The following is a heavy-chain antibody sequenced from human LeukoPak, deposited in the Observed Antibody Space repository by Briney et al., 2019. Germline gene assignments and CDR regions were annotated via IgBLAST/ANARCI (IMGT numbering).Heavy chain of an antibody. CDR1: GGTFSSYA. J-gene: IGHJ4*02. D-gene: IGHD5-24*01. V-gene: IGHV1-69*05. CDR3: ARGSDLEMATTAFDY. CDR2: IIPIFGTA. Sequence: GASVKVSCTASGGTFSSYAISWVRQAPGQGLEWMGGIIPIFGTANYAQKFQGRVTITTDESTSTAYMELSSLRSEDTAVYYCARGSDLEMATTAFDYWGQGTLVTVSS.